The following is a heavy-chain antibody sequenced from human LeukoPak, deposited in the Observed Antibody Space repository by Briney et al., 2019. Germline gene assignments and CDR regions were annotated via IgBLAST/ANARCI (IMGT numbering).Heavy chain of an antibody. CDR1: GGSISSGTYY. J-gene: IGHJ4*02. CDR2: IYTSGST. V-gene: IGHV4-61*02. Sequence: SETLSLTCTVSGGSISSGTYYWSWIRQPAGKGLERIGRIYTSGSTNYNPSLKSRVTISVDTSKNQFSLKLSSVTAADTAVYYCARNSIVAAGYPDYWGQGTLVTVSS. CDR3: ARNSIVAAGYPDY. D-gene: IGHD6-13*01.